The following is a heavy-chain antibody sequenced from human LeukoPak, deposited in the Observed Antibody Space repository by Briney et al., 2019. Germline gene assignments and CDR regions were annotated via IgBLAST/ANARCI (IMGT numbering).Heavy chain of an antibody. Sequence: SETLSLTCTVSGGSISSYYWSWIRQPPGKGLEWIGYIYYSGSTNYNPSLKSRVTISVDTSKNQFSLKLSSVTAADTAVYYCASTRSNYYDSSGYLTDYWGQGTLVTVSS. D-gene: IGHD3-22*01. CDR1: GGSISSYY. V-gene: IGHV4-59*08. CDR2: IYYSGST. J-gene: IGHJ4*02. CDR3: ASTRSNYYDSSGYLTDY.